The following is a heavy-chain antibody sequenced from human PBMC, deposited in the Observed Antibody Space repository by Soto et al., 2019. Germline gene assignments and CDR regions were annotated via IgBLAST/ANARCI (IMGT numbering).Heavy chain of an antibody. Sequence: SETLSLTCSFSDDSINSDKYYLGWIRQPPGKGLEWIGSMYYGGDTYYNPSLKSRVTISVDTSKNQFSLKLSSVTAADTAVYYCAGPNCSGGNCYFDYWGQGILVTVSS. CDR2: MYYGGDT. V-gene: IGHV4-39*01. J-gene: IGHJ4*02. CDR3: AGPNCSGGNCYFDY. D-gene: IGHD2-15*01. CDR1: DDSINSDKYY.